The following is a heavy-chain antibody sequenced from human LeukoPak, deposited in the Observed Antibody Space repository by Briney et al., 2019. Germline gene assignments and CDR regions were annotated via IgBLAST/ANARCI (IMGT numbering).Heavy chain of an antibody. D-gene: IGHD6-13*01. CDR1: GFTFSSYS. Sequence: GGSLRLSCAASGFTFSSYSMNWVRQAPGKGLEWVSSINILSNYIYYADSVKGRFTISRDKAKNSLYLQMNSLRAEDTAVYYCARASHCSSGYSEFDYWGQGTLVTVSS. CDR3: ARASHCSSGYSEFDY. V-gene: IGHV3-21*01. CDR2: INILSNYI. J-gene: IGHJ4*02.